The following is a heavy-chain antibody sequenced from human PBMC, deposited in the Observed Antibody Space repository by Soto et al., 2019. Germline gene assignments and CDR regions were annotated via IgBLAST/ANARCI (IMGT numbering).Heavy chain of an antibody. CDR2: IDRNGNT. D-gene: IGHD3-9*01. CDR3: ARVLKTVLYTWFDP. J-gene: IGHJ5*02. CDR1: GGSFSGYH. Sequence: QVQLQQWGAGLLKPSETLSLTCAVYGGSFSGYHWSWIRQPPGMGLECIGEIDRNGNTNYNPSLRSRVTISVDTSKNQFSLELRSVTAADTAVYYCARVLKTVLYTWFDPWGQGTLVTVSS. V-gene: IGHV4-34*01.